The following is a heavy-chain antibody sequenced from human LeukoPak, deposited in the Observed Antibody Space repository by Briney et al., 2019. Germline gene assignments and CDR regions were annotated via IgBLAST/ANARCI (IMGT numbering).Heavy chain of an antibody. Sequence: VGSLRLSCAASGFTFSSYSMNWVRQAPGKGLEWVSAISSSSSYIYYADSVKGRFTISRDNAKNSLYLQMNSLRAEDTAVYYCARDAYSSSTSCPVDYCGQGTLVTVSS. V-gene: IGHV3-21*01. CDR2: ISSSSSYI. CDR3: ARDAYSSSTSCPVDY. J-gene: IGHJ4*02. CDR1: GFTFSSYS. D-gene: IGHD2-2*01.